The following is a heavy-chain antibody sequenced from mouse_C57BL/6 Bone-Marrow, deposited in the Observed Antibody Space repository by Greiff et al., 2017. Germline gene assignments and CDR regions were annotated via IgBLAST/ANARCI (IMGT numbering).Heavy chain of an antibody. D-gene: IGHD1-1*01. CDR2: ISSGSSTI. Sequence: EVQVVESGGGLVKPGGSLKLSCAASGFTFSDYGMHWVRQAPGKGLEWVAYISSGSSTIYYADTVKGRFPISRDNAKNTRFLQMTSLRSEDTAMYYCATNFYGSSREGYAMDYWGQGTSVTVSS. CDR1: GFTFSDYG. CDR3: ATNFYGSSREGYAMDY. J-gene: IGHJ4*01. V-gene: IGHV5-17*01.